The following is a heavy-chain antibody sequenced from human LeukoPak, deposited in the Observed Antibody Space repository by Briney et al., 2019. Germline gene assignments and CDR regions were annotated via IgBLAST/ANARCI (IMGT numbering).Heavy chain of an antibody. CDR3: SRDRSKFNDFWSGKPHPAFDY. V-gene: IGHV3-49*03. CDR1: GFASGDYT. J-gene: IGHJ4*02. CDR2: IRGKTYRGTK. Sequence: GGSLRLSCTTSGFASGDYTMNWFRQAPGKGLEWVGFIRGKTYRGTKAYAASVKGRLTISRDDSKSIVYLQMTSMKAEDTAVYYCSRDRSKFNDFWSGKPHPAFDYWGQGTLVIVSS. D-gene: IGHD3-3*01.